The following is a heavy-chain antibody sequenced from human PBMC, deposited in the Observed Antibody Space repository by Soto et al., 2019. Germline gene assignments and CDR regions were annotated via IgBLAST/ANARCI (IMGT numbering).Heavy chain of an antibody. CDR3: ARAQGSPGWFDP. CDR2: ISYDGRDK. CDR1: GFTFNTYA. J-gene: IGHJ5*02. Sequence: QVHLVESGGGVVQPGRTLRLSCAASGFTFNTYAMHWVRQAPGKGLEWVAVISYDGRDKYYADSVKGRFTISRDNSKNTLYVQMNSLTSEDTAMHFCARAQGSPGWFDPWGQGTLVTVS. V-gene: IGHV3-30*04. D-gene: IGHD3-10*01.